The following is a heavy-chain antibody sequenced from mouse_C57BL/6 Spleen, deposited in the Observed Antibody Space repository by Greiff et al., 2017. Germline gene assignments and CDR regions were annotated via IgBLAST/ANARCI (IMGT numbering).Heavy chain of an antibody. Sequence: VQLKESGPELVKPGASVKISCKASGYSFTGYYMHWVKQSSEKSLEWIGEINPSTGGTSYNQKFKGKATLTVDKSSSTAYMQLKSLTSEDSAVYYCARNLLGLYYAMDYWGQGTSVTVSS. CDR2: INPSTGGT. CDR1: GYSFTGYY. V-gene: IGHV1-43*01. CDR3: ARNLLGLYYAMDY. J-gene: IGHJ4*01. D-gene: IGHD3-3*01.